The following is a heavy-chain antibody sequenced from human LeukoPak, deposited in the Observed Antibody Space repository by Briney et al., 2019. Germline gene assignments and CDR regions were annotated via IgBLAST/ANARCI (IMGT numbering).Heavy chain of an antibody. CDR3: AREGADSSSWYITPFDY. Sequence: ASVKVSCKASGYTFTGYYMHWVRQAPGQGLEWMGWINPNSGGTNYALKFQGRVTMTRDTSISTAYMELSRLRSDDTAVYYCAREGADSSSWYITPFDYWGQGTLVTVSS. CDR2: INPNSGGT. D-gene: IGHD6-13*01. J-gene: IGHJ4*02. V-gene: IGHV1-2*02. CDR1: GYTFTGYY.